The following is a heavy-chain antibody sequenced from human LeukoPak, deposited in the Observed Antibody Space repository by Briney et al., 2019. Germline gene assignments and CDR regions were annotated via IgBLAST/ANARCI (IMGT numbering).Heavy chain of an antibody. CDR3: ARLLYGQNLEEELRGVPVEAVAGYYYYYYMDV. J-gene: IGHJ6*03. CDR2: INDSGST. CDR1: GGSFSDYY. V-gene: IGHV4-34*01. Sequence: SETLSLTCAVYGGSFSDYYWSWIRQPPGKGLEWIGEINDSGSTSYNPSLKSRLTISVDTSKNQFSLKLSSVTAADTAVYYCARLLYGQNLEEELRGVPVEAVAGYYYYYYMDVWGKGTTVTISS. D-gene: IGHD6-19*01.